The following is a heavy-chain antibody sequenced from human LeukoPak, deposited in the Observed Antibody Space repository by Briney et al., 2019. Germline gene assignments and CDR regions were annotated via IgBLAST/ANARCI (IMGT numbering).Heavy chain of an antibody. D-gene: IGHD3-3*01. CDR2: IYQSGSI. V-gene: IGHV4-4*02. J-gene: IGHJ2*01. CDR1: GGSISSGNW. CDR3: ARELRWAWYSAL. Sequence: SETLCLTCAVSGGSISSGNWWSGVRQPPGRGLEGMGEIYQSGSINYNPSLRSPVTISVDKSNYQFSLKLSSVPAADTALYNSARELRWAWYSALGGGRTPLTVS.